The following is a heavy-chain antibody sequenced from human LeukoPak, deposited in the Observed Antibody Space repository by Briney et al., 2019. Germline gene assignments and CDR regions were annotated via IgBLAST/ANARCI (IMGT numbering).Heavy chain of an antibody. CDR2: ISGSGGST. V-gene: IGHV3-23*01. CDR3: AKDRQWLAGNYFDY. D-gene: IGHD6-19*01. J-gene: IGHJ4*02. Sequence: GGSLRLSCAASGFTFSSYAMSWVRQAPGKGLEWVPAISGSGGSTYYAGSVKGRFTISRDNSKNTLYLQMNSLRAEDTAVYYCAKDRQWLAGNYFDYWGQGTLVTVSS. CDR1: GFTFSSYA.